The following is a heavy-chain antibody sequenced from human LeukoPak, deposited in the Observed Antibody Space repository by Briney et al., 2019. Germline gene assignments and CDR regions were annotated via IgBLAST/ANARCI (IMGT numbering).Heavy chain of an antibody. D-gene: IGHD6-13*01. CDR3: ARDGRKVIAAAFWFDP. Sequence: GASVKVSCKASGYTFTSYDINWVRQATGQGLEWMGWMNPNSGNTGYAQKFQGRVTITRNTSISTAYMELSSLRSEDTAVYYCARDGRKVIAAAFWFDPWGQGTLVTVSS. CDR1: GYTFTSYD. J-gene: IGHJ5*02. CDR2: MNPNSGNT. V-gene: IGHV1-8*03.